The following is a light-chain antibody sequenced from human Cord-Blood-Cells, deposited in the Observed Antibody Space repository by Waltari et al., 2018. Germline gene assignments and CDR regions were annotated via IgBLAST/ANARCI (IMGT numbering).Light chain of an antibody. J-gene: IGLJ2*01. CDR3: NSRDSSGKAV. CDR2: GKH. Sequence: SSELTQDPAVSVALGQTVRIPCQGDSLRSYYESWYQQKPGPAPVLVIYGKHNRPSGIPDRFSGSSSGNTASLTITGAQAEDEADYYCNSRDSSGKAVFGGGTKLTVL. V-gene: IGLV3-19*01. CDR1: SLRSYY.